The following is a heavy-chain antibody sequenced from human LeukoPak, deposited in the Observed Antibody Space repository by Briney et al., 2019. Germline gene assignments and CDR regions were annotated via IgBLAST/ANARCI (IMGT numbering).Heavy chain of an antibody. CDR3: ARTTVTNYWYFDL. CDR2: IKQDGSEK. CDR1: GFTFSTYW. D-gene: IGHD4-17*01. V-gene: IGHV3-7*01. J-gene: IGHJ2*01. Sequence: GGSLRLSCAASGFTFSTYWMSWVRQAPGKGLEWVANIKQDGSEKYYVDSVKGRFTISGDNAKNSLYLQMNSLRAEDTAVYYCARTTVTNYWYFDLWGRGTLVTVSS.